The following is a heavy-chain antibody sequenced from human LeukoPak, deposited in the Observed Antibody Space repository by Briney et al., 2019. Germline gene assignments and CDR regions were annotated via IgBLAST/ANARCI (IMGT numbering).Heavy chain of an antibody. CDR3: ANAYKRGYSGYGYFDL. V-gene: IGHV3-30*18. D-gene: IGHD5-12*01. CDR1: GFTFSSYG. CDR2: ISYDGSNK. Sequence: GGSLRLSCAASGFTFSSYGMHWVRQAPGKGLEWVAVISYDGSNKYYADSVKGRFTISRDNSKNTLYLQMNSLRAEDTAVYYCANAYKRGYSGYGYFDLWGRGTLVTVSS. J-gene: IGHJ2*01.